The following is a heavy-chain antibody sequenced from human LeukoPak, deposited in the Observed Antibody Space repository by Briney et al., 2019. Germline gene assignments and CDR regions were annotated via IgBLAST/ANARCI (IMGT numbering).Heavy chain of an antibody. CDR1: GFTFSNAW. CDR2: INHSGST. CDR3: ARGGGYCSSTSCYAVDY. J-gene: IGHJ4*02. Sequence: GSLRLSCAASGFTFSNAWMSWVRQPPGKGLEWIGEINHSGSTNYNPSLKSRVTISVDTSKNQFSLKLSSVTAADTAVYYCARGGGYCSSTSCYAVDYWGQGTLVTVSS. D-gene: IGHD2-2*01. V-gene: IGHV4-34*01.